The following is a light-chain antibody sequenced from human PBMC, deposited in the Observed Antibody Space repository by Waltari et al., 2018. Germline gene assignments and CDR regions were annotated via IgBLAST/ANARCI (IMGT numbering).Light chain of an antibody. CDR1: QSIVVW. Sequence: DIQVPQSPSTLSASVGDSVTITCRASQSIVVWLAWYQQKPGKAPRLLIYKASYLESGVPSRFSGSGSGTEFTLTISSLQAEDVAVYYCEQYYTTPFTFGQGTKVEIK. J-gene: IGKJ2*01. CDR3: EQYYTTPFT. CDR2: KAS. V-gene: IGKV1-5*03.